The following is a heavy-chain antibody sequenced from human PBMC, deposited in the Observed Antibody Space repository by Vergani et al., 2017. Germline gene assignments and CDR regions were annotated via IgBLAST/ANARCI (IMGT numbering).Heavy chain of an antibody. CDR1: GFTFNSYA. J-gene: IGHJ3*01. D-gene: IGHD2-2*01. CDR2: INNNCGST. Sequence: QLLESGGGFIQPGGSLRLSCAASGFTFNSYAMTWVRQAPGKGLGWVSGINNNCGSTYYADSVKGRFTISRDNSKNTLYLQMTDLRAEDTATYYCAKVCGSTSCPYGGGAFDVWGNGTMVTVSS. CDR3: AKVCGSTSCPYGGGAFDV. V-gene: IGHV3-23*01.